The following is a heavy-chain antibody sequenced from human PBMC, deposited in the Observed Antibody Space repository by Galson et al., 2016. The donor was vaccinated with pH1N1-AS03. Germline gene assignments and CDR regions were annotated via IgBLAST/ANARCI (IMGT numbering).Heavy chain of an antibody. V-gene: IGHV3-30*01. CDR1: GFSSSHFA. J-gene: IGHJ6*02. CDR2: MSNDGRE. Sequence: SLRLSCAASGFSSSHFAMHWVRQAAGKGPEWVAAMSNDGREYYGDSVRGRFTISRDTSKNTLFLQMNGLRAEDTAVYYCARAPRDSGSGSYYNNMGYWGQGTTVIVSS. CDR3: ARAPRDSGSGSYYNNMGY. D-gene: IGHD3-10*01.